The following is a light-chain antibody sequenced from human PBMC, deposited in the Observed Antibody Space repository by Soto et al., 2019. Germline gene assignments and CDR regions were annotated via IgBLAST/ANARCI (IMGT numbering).Light chain of an antibody. CDR1: HVVSNY. CDR2: AAS. CDR3: QHYYSYPYT. V-gene: IGKV1-8*01. J-gene: IGKJ2*01. Sequence: AVQMTQSPSSLSASIGDTVTITCRASHVVSNYLAWYQQKPGNPPKALIYAASFLQSGVPSRFSGSGSGTDFSLTISFLQSEDFATYSCQHYYSYPYTFGQGTTLE.